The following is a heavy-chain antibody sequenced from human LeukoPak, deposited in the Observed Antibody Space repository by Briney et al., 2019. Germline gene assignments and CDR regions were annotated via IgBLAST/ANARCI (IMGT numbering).Heavy chain of an antibody. CDR2: IIPILGIA. CDR3: ARSQQLAYYYYYGMDV. V-gene: IGHV1-69*04. D-gene: IGHD6-6*01. CDR1: GGTFSSYA. Sequence: SVKVFCKASGGTFSSYAISWVRQAPGQGLEWMGRIIPILGIANYAQKFQGRVTITADKSTSTAYMELSSLRSEDTAVYYCARSQQLAYYYYYGMDVWGQGTTVTVSS. J-gene: IGHJ6*02.